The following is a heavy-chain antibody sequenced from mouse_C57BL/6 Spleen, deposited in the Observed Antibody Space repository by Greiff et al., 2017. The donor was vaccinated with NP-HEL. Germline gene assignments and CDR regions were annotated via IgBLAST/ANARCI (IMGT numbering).Heavy chain of an antibody. J-gene: IGHJ4*01. V-gene: IGHV1-82*01. CDR2: IYPGDGDT. Sequence: QVQLQQSGPELVQPGASVKISCKASGYAFSSSWMNWVQQRPGKGLEWIGRIYPGDGDTNYNGKFTGKATLTADKSSSTAYMQLSSLTSEDSAVYFCARGGAMDYWGQGTSVTVSS. CDR1: GYAFSSSW. CDR3: ARGGAMDY.